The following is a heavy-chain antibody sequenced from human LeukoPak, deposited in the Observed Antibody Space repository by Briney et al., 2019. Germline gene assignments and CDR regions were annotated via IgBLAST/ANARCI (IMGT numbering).Heavy chain of an antibody. CDR1: GFTFSSYA. CDR3: ARSPSTDRRGRWLQISGIQDAFDI. CDR2: ISSNGGST. D-gene: IGHD5-24*01. Sequence: PGGSLRLSCAASGFTFSSYAMHWVRQAPGKGLEYVSAISSNGGSTYYANSVKGRFTISRDNSKNTLYLQMGSLRAEDMAVYYCARSPSTDRRGRWLQISGIQDAFDIWGQGTMVTVSS. V-gene: IGHV3-64*01. J-gene: IGHJ3*02.